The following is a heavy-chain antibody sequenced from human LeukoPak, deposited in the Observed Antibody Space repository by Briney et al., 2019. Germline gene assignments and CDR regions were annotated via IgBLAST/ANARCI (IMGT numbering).Heavy chain of an antibody. J-gene: IGHJ5*02. Sequence: PSQTLSLTCTVSGGSISSGGYYWSWIRQHPGKGLGWIGYIYYSGSTYYNPSLKSRVTISVDTSKNQFSLKLSSVTAADTAVYYCASSRDCSSTSCYAFYGSFDPWGQGTLVTVSS. V-gene: IGHV4-31*03. CDR1: GGSISSGGYY. CDR3: ASSRDCSSTSCYAFYGSFDP. D-gene: IGHD2-2*01. CDR2: IYYSGST.